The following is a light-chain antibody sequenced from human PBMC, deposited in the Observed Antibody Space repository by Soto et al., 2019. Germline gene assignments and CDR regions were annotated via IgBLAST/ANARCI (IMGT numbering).Light chain of an antibody. CDR2: SNN. CDR1: SSNIGTNA. V-gene: IGLV1-44*01. CDR3: AAWDDSLDGVV. Sequence: QPVLTQPPSASGTPGQGVTISCSGSSSNIGTNAVNWYQQLPGTAPKLLIYSNNQRPSGVPDRFSGSRSGTSASLAISGLQSDDEADYHCAAWDDSLDGVVFGGGTQLTVL. J-gene: IGLJ2*01.